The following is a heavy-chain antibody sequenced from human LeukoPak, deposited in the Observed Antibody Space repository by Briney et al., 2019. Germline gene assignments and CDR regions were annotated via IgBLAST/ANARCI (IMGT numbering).Heavy chain of an antibody. V-gene: IGHV3-30*04. CDR2: ISYDGSNY. CDR3: ARDFGGGTVTTNFDY. D-gene: IGHD3-16*01. J-gene: IGHJ4*02. CDR1: GFTFSSYA. Sequence: GGSLRLSCAASGFTFSSYAMSWVRQAPGKGLEWVAVISYDGSNYYYGDSVRGRFTISRDTSKNTLHLQMHSLRAEDTALYYCARDFGGGTVTTNFDYWGQGTLVTVSS.